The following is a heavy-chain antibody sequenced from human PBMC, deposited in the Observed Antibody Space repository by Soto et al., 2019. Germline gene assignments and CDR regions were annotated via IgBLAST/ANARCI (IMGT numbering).Heavy chain of an antibody. V-gene: IGHV1-46*01. Sequence: GASVKVSCKASGYTFTSYYMHWVRQAPGQGLEWMGIINPSVGSTSYAQKFQGRVTMTRDTSTSTVYMELSSLRSEDTAVYYCARISARHGGNAYFDYWGQGTLVTVSS. CDR2: INPSVGST. J-gene: IGHJ4*02. CDR1: GYTFTSYY. CDR3: ARISARHGGNAYFDY. D-gene: IGHD2-15*01.